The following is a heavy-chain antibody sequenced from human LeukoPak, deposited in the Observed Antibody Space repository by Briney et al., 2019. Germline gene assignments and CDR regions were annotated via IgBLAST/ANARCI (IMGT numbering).Heavy chain of an antibody. V-gene: IGHV1-69*13. D-gene: IGHD2-2*01. CDR1: GGTFSSYA. J-gene: IGHJ4*02. Sequence: SVKVSCKASGGTFSSYAISWVRQAPGQGLEWMGGIIPIFGTANYAQKFQGRVTITADESTSTAYMELSSLGSEDTAVYYCARDYCSSTSCLFDYWGQGTLVTVSS. CDR2: IIPIFGTA. CDR3: ARDYCSSTSCLFDY.